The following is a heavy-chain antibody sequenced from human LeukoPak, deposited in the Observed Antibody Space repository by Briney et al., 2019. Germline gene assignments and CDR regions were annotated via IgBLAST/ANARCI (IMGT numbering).Heavy chain of an antibody. CDR1: RFTFSNYW. V-gene: IGHV3-7*02. D-gene: IGHD3-16*01. J-gene: IGHJ4*02. Sequence: ETGGSLRLSCAASRFTFSNYWMSWVRPAPGKGLEWVANINQDGSEKYFVDSVRGRFSISRDNAKNSLYLQMNSLRAEDTAVYYCATSPPGGPIDNWGQGTLVTVSS. CDR2: INQDGSEK. CDR3: ATSPPGGPIDN.